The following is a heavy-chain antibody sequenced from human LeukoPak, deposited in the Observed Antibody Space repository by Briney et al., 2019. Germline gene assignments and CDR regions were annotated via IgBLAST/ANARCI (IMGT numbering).Heavy chain of an antibody. V-gene: IGHV4-59*08. J-gene: IGHJ4*02. D-gene: IGHD2-15*01. CDR2: ISYNGSP. CDR1: GGSINSCN. CDR3: ARFRGTSSWHQEVFDY. Sequence: SETLSLTCTVSGGSINSCNWNWIRQPPGKGLEWIGYISYNGSPDYNPSFKSRVTMSVDTSQGQFSLRLSSVTAADTAVYYCARFRGTSSWHQEVFDYWGQGAPVTVSS.